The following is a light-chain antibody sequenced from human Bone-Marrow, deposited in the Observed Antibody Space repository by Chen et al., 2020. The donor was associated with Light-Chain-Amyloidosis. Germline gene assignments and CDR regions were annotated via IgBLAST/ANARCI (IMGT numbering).Light chain of an antibody. CDR3: QQYGTSPLT. J-gene: IGKJ4*01. CDR1: QTISSNY. V-gene: IGKV3-20*01. CDR2: GSS. Sequence: EIVLTQSPGTLSLSPGEGANLSCRASQTISSNYLTWYQQKFGQAPRLLIYGSSSRATGIPDSFTGSGSGTDFTLTINGLEPEDFAMYYCQQYGTSPLTFGGGTKVEIK.